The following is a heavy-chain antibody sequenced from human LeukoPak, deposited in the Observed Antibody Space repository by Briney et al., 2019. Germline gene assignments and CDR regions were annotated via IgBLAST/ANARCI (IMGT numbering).Heavy chain of an antibody. Sequence: SETLSLTCTVSGGSISSSSYYWGWIRQPPGKGLEWIGSIYYSGSTNYNPSLKSRVTISVDTSKNQFSLKLSSVTAADTAVYYCARGMSYYYGSGSYYYWGQGNLVTVSS. CDR1: GGSISSSSYY. V-gene: IGHV4-39*07. J-gene: IGHJ4*02. D-gene: IGHD3-10*01. CDR3: ARGMSYYYGSGSYYY. CDR2: IYYSGST.